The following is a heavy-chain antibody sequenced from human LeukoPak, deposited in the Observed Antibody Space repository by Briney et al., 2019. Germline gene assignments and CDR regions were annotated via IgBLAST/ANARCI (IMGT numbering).Heavy chain of an antibody. CDR3: ARVLRITIFGVVIDDAFDI. J-gene: IGHJ3*02. CDR2: IYTSGST. D-gene: IGHD3-3*01. Sequence: PSETLSLTCTVSGGSISSYYWSWIRQPAGKGLEWIGRIYTSGSTNYNPSLKSRVTMSVDTSKNQFSLKLSSVTAADTAVYYCARVLRITIFGVVIDDAFDIWGQGTMVTVSS. V-gene: IGHV4-4*07. CDR1: GGSISSYY.